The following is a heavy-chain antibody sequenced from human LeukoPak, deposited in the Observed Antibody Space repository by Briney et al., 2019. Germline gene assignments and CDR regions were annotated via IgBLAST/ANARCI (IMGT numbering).Heavy chain of an antibody. CDR3: AKGAGRIAAAGIKYYYYMDV. J-gene: IGHJ6*03. V-gene: IGHV3-23*01. D-gene: IGHD6-13*01. Sequence: GGSLRLSCAASGFTFSSYAMSWVRQAPGKGLEWVSAISGSGGSTYYADSVKGRFTISRDNSKNTLYLQMNSLRAEDTAVYYCAKGAGRIAAAGIKYYYYMDVWGKGTTVTVSS. CDR2: ISGSGGST. CDR1: GFTFSSYA.